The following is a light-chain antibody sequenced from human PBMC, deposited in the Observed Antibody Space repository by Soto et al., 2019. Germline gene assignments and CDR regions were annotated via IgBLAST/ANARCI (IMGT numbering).Light chain of an antibody. CDR2: EVV. Sequence: QSALTQPASVSGSPGQSITISCTGTRSDVGGFDYVSWYQQHPGKAPKLMIYEVVNRPSGVSNRFSGSKSGNTASLTISGLQTEDEADYYCSSYTTSSTVVFGGGTKVTVL. CDR3: SSYTTSSTVV. CDR1: RSDVGGFDY. J-gene: IGLJ2*01. V-gene: IGLV2-14*01.